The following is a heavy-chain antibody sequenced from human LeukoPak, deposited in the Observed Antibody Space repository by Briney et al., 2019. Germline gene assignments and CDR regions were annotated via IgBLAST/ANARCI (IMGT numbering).Heavy chain of an antibody. CDR1: GFTFSSYA. Sequence: GGSLRLSCAASGFTFSSYAMSWVRQAPGKGLEWVSAISGSGGSTYYAGSVKGRFTISRDNSKNTLYLQMNSLRAEDTAVYYCAKVSLEDIVVVVAAAPFDYWGQGTLVTVSS. CDR3: AKVSLEDIVVVVAAAPFDY. D-gene: IGHD2-15*01. CDR2: ISGSGGST. J-gene: IGHJ4*02. V-gene: IGHV3-23*01.